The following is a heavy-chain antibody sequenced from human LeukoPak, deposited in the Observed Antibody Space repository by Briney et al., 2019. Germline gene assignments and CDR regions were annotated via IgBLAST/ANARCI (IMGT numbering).Heavy chain of an antibody. CDR2: ISNNGGYT. D-gene: IGHD2-15*01. J-gene: IGHJ4*02. Sequence: GESLRLSCAASGFTFSSSAMSWVRQAPGKGLEWVTAISNNGGYTYYADSVQGRFTISRDNSKSTLCLQMNSLRAEDTAVYYCAKQLGYCSDGSCYFPYWGQGTLVTVSS. V-gene: IGHV3-23*01. CDR1: GFTFSSSA. CDR3: AKQLGYCSDGSCYFPY.